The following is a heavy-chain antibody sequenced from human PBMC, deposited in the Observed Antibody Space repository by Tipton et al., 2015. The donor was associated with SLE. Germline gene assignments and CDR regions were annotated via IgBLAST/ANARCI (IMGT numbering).Heavy chain of an antibody. Sequence: SLRLSCATSGFTFSSYALSWVRRAPGKGLEWVSAISSNGASTYYADSLKGRFTISRDVSKNTLSLQMGSLRAEDMAVYFCAREACSRSSGDYFDYWGQGTLVTVSS. V-gene: IGHV3-64*02. CDR1: GFTFSSYA. J-gene: IGHJ4*02. CDR2: ISSNGAST. CDR3: AREACSRSSGDYFDY. D-gene: IGHD6-6*01.